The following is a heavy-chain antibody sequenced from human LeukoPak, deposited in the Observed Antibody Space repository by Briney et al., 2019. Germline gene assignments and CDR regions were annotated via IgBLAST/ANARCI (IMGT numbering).Heavy chain of an antibody. D-gene: IGHD4-17*01. Sequence: GGSLRLSCTASGFTFSTYAMMWVRQIPGKGLEWVSAITAGSGNTVYADSVKGRFTISRDDSKHRLFLQMNSLRAEDTAVYYCARDPNGDYIGAFDMWGPGTMVTVSS. V-gene: IGHV3-23*01. CDR2: ITAGSGNT. CDR1: GFTFSTYA. J-gene: IGHJ3*02. CDR3: ARDPNGDYIGAFDM.